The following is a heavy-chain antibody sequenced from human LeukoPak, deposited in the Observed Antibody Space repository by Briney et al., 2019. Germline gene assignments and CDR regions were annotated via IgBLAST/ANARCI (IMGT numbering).Heavy chain of an antibody. Sequence: PGGSLGLSCAASGFTFSSYWMSWVRQAPGKGLEWVANIKQDGSEKYYVDSVKGRFTISRDNAKNSLYLQMNSLRAEDTAVYYCARGGASGSYYVFGFDYWGQGTLVTVSS. CDR3: ARGGASGSYYVFGFDY. V-gene: IGHV3-7*01. CDR2: IKQDGSEK. D-gene: IGHD1-26*01. J-gene: IGHJ4*02. CDR1: GFTFSSYW.